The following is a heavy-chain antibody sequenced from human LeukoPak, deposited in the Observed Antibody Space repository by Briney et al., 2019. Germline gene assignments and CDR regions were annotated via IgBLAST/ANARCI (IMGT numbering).Heavy chain of an antibody. CDR2: INSNGNTT. V-gene: IGHV3-74*01. CDR3: ARGGGNSYASVDY. Sequence: GSLRLSCAASGFTFSTYWMHWARQVPGKGLVWVSRINSNGNTTPYADSVKGRFTISRDNAKNTLFLQMNSLRAEDTAVYYCARGGGNSYASVDYWGQGTLVTVSS. D-gene: IGHD5-18*01. CDR1: GFTFSTYW. J-gene: IGHJ4*02.